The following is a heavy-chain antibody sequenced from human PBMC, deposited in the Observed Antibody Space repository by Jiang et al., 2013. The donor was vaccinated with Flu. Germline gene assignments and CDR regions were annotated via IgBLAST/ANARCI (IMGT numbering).Heavy chain of an antibody. J-gene: IGHJ4*02. D-gene: IGHD3/OR15-3a*01. V-gene: IGHV7-4-1*02. Sequence: RQAPGQGLEWMGWINTNTGNPTYAQGFTGRFVFSLDTSVSTAYLQISSLKAEDTAVYYCAREHEGTGYYGPVDYWGRGNPGYRLL. CDR2: INTNTGNP. CDR3: AREHEGTGYYGPVDY.